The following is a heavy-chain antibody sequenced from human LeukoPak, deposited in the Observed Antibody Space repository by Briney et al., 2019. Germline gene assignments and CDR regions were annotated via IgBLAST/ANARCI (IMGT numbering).Heavy chain of an antibody. Sequence: ASVKVSCKASGGTFSSYAISWVRQAPGQGLEWMGRIIPILGIANYAQKFQGRVTITADKSTSTAYMELSSLRSEDTAVYYCADVASGYYGMDVWGQGTTVIVSS. CDR1: GGTFSSYA. CDR2: IIPILGIA. J-gene: IGHJ6*02. V-gene: IGHV1-69*04. CDR3: ADVASGYYGMDV. D-gene: IGHD2-15*01.